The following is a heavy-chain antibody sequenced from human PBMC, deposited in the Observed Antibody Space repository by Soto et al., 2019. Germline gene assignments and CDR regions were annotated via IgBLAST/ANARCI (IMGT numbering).Heavy chain of an antibody. CDR1: GFTFSSYV. J-gene: IGHJ4*02. CDR2: ISGSGDST. V-gene: IGHV3-23*01. Sequence: EVQLLESGGGLVQPGGSLRLSCGASGFTFSSYVLSWVRQAPGKGLEWVSTISGSGDSTYYADSVKGRFTISRDNSRNTLYLQMNSLRAEDTAVYYCAKDQGLDPFDYWGQGTLVTVSS. CDR3: AKDQGLDPFDY. D-gene: IGHD1-1*01.